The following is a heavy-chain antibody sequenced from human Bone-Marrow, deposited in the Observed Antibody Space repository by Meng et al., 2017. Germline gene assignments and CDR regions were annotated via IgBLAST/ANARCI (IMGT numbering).Heavy chain of an antibody. CDR1: GFTFGNYA. D-gene: IGHD3/OR15-3a*01. CDR2: ITTTGGST. CDR3: ARARTAYYIDY. V-gene: IGHV3-23*01. Sequence: VQPLESGGGLIQPGGSLRLSCAASGFTFGNYAMSWVRQGPGKGLEWVSIITTTGGSTYYADSVKGRFTISRDNSKNTLYLQVNSLTAEDTAEYFCARARTAYYIDYWGQGTLVTVSS. J-gene: IGHJ4*02.